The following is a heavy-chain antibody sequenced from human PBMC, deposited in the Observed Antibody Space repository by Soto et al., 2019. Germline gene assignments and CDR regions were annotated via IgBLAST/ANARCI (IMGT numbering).Heavy chain of an antibody. J-gene: IGHJ4*02. CDR1: GFTFSSYA. D-gene: IGHD2-2*02. CDR2: ISGSGGST. V-gene: IGHV3-23*01. CDR3: AKDTVPHPYCSSTSCYTGHFDY. Sequence: EVQLLESGGGLVQPGGSLRLSCAASGFTFSSYAMSWVRQAPGKGLEWVSAISGSGGSTYYVDSVKGRFTISRDNSKNTLYLQMNSLRAEDTAVYYCAKDTVPHPYCSSTSCYTGHFDYWGQGTLVTVSS.